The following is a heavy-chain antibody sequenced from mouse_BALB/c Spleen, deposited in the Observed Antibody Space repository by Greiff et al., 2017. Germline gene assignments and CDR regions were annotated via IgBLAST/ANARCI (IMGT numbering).Heavy chain of an antibody. Sequence: VQLKESGAELVKPGASVKLSCTASGFNIKDTYMHWVKQRPEQGLEWIGRIDPANGNTKYDPKFQGKATITADTSSNTAYLQLSSLTSEDTAVYYCASPYDYDGPWFAYWGQGTLVTVSA. CDR3: ASPYDYDGPWFAY. V-gene: IGHV14-3*02. CDR1: GFNIKDTY. D-gene: IGHD2-4*01. J-gene: IGHJ3*01. CDR2: IDPANGNT.